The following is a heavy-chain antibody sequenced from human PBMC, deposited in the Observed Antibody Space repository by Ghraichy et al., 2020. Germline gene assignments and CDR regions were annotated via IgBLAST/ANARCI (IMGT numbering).Heavy chain of an antibody. CDR3: VSGLRNGTTY. J-gene: IGHJ4*02. CDR2: IKSDGSFT. CDR1: GFTLNNYW. V-gene: IGHV3-74*01. Sequence: GGSLRLSCAASGFTLNNYWMHWVRQPPGKGLVWVSHIKSDGSFTNYADSVKGRFTISRDDAKTALFLEMNSLSAEDTALHYWVSGLRNGTTYWGPGTLVTVSS. D-gene: IGHD3/OR15-3a*01.